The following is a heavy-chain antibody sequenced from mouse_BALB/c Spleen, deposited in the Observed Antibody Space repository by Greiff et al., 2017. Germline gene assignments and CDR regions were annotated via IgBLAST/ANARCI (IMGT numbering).Heavy chain of an antibody. V-gene: IGHV2-9*02. CDR2: IWAGGST. J-gene: IGHJ3*01. CDR1: GFSLTSYG. CDR3: ASLYYRYDGAWFAY. D-gene: IGHD2-14*01. Sequence: VKLMESGPGLVAPSQSLSITCTVSGFSLTSYGVHWVRQPPGKGLEWLGVIWAGGSTNYNSALMSRLSISKDNSKSQVFLKMNSLQTDDTAMYYCASLYYRYDGAWFAYWGQGTLVTVSA.